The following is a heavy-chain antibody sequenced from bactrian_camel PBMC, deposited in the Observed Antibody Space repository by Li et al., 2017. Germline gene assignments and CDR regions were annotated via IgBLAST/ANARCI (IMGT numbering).Heavy chain of an antibody. CDR2: INSGGGST. Sequence: VQLVESGGGLVQPGGSLRLSCAASGFTFSSYAMFWVRQAPGKGLEWVSAINSGGGSTYYRDSVKGRCTISRDNAKNTVYLQMNSLKPEDTAVYYCVRSNWGPTDWGQGTQVTVS. CDR1: GFTFSSYA. J-gene: IGHJ4*01. V-gene: IGHV3S40*01. CDR3: VRSNWGPTD. D-gene: IGHD7*01.